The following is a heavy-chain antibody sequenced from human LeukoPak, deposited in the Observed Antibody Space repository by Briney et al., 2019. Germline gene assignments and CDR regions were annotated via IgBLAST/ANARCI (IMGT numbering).Heavy chain of an antibody. V-gene: IGHV4-59*01. D-gene: IGHD3-10*01. CDR1: GGSFGLYH. J-gene: IGHJ5*02. Sequence: KPSETLSLTCTVSGGSFGLYHWSWIRQPPGKGLEWIGYIFYNGSTKYNISLKSRLTISIDTSKNQFSLKLTSETAADTAVYYCARDRAAGSDWLDPWGQGALVTVSS. CDR2: IFYNGST. CDR3: ARDRAAGSDWLDP.